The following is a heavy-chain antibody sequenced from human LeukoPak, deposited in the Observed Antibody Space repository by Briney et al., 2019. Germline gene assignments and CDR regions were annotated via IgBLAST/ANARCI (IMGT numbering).Heavy chain of an antibody. CDR3: ARADYYDSSGYYSRSAFDI. V-gene: IGHV1-18*01. CDR1: GYTFTSYG. J-gene: IGHJ3*02. CDR2: ISAYTGNT. D-gene: IGHD3-22*01. Sequence: GASVKVSCKASGYTFTSYGISWVRQVPGQGLEWMGWISAYTGNTNYAQNLQGRVTMTRDMSTSTVYMELSSLRSEDTAVYYCARADYYDSSGYYSRSAFDIWGQGTMVTVSS.